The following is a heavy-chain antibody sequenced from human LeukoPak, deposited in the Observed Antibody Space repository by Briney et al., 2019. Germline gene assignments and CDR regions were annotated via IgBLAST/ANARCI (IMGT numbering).Heavy chain of an antibody. Sequence: ASVTVSCKASGYTFTSYDINWVRQAPGQGLEWMGWMNPNSGNTGYAQKFQGRVTITRNTSISTAYMELSSLRSEDTAVYYCARGPPAYYYGSGSYLVSGYYYYMDVWGKGTTVTVSS. CDR3: ARGPPAYYYGSGSYLVSGYYYYMDV. J-gene: IGHJ6*03. CDR2: MNPNSGNT. CDR1: GYTFTSYD. D-gene: IGHD3-10*01. V-gene: IGHV1-8*03.